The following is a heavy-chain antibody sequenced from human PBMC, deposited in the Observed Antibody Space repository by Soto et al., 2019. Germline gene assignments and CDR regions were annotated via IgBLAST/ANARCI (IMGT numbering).Heavy chain of an antibody. J-gene: IGHJ6*02. CDR1: GFTFSNAW. V-gene: IGHV3-15*07. CDR3: TTGNWRYYYGLDV. D-gene: IGHD3-3*01. CDR2: IKSKTDGGTT. Sequence: VQLVESGGGLVKPGGSLRLSCAASGFTFSNAWMNWVRQAPGKGLEWVGRIKSKTDGGTTDYAAPVKGRFTISRDDSKNTLFLQMNSLTTEDTAVYYCTTGNWRYYYGLDVWGQGTTVTVSS.